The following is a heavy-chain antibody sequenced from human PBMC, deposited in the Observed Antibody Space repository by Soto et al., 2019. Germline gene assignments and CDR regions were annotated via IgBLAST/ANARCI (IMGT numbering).Heavy chain of an antibody. V-gene: IGHV3-30-3*01. CDR3: ARDSVPLAGTSWAGNRLDP. CDR1: GFIFSTYA. D-gene: IGHD6-13*01. Sequence: QVQLVESGGGVVQPGGSLRLSCAASGFIFSTYAMHWVRQTPGTGLAWVAVISYDGNSNFYTDSVKGRFTISRDNSRNTLYLQMNNLRTEDTALYFCARDSVPLAGTSWAGNRLDPWGQGTLVTVSS. CDR2: ISYDGNSN. J-gene: IGHJ5*02.